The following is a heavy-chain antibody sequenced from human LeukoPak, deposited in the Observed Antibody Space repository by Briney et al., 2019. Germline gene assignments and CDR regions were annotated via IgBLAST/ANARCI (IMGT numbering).Heavy chain of an antibody. Sequence: PGRSLRLSCAASGFTFSSYAMHWVRQAPGKGLEWVAVISYDGSNKYYADSAKGRFTISRDNSKNTLYLQMNSLRAEDTAVYYCARDQVGVVAGTRYFDYWGQGTLVTVSS. CDR1: GFTFSSYA. J-gene: IGHJ4*02. CDR3: ARDQVGVVAGTRYFDY. D-gene: IGHD6-19*01. V-gene: IGHV3-30-3*01. CDR2: ISYDGSNK.